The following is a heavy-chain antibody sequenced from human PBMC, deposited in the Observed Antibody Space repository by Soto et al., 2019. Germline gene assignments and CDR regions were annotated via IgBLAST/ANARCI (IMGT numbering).Heavy chain of an antibody. D-gene: IGHD3-3*01. J-gene: IGHJ5*02. V-gene: IGHV4-59*08. CDR2: ICNSGTT. CDR3: ARGGIFWFDP. CDR1: GGSIRSYC. Sequence: PSATLSLTCTVSGGSIRSYCWSWIRQPPGKGLEWMGCICNSGTTYYNPPLKSRVAISIDTPKTQFSLKLSSVTAADTAVYYCARGGIFWFDPWGQGTLVTVSS.